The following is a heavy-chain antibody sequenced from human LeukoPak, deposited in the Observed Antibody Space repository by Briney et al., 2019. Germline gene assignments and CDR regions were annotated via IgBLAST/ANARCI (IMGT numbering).Heavy chain of an antibody. V-gene: IGHV4-39*01. CDR1: GGSISSSNYH. D-gene: IGHD5-12*01. J-gene: IGHJ4*02. Sequence: SETLSLTCTVSGGSISSSNYHWGWIRQSPGKGLEWIGSIYYSGSTYYNPSLKSRVTISVDTSKNQFSLKLSSVTAADTAVYYCARRRIVATIDYWGQGTLVTVSS. CDR2: IYYSGST. CDR3: ARRRIVATIDY.